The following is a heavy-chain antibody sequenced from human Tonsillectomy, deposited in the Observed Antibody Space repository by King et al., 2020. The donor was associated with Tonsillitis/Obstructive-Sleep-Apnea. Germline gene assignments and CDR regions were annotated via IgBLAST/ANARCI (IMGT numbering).Heavy chain of an antibody. CDR2: INPNSGGT. D-gene: IGHD3-3*01. V-gene: IGHV1-2*02. J-gene: IGHJ6*02. CDR1: GYTFTDYY. CDR3: ARQFLNMDV. Sequence: QLVQSGAEVKKPGASVNVSCKASGYTFTDYYIHWVRQAPGQGLEWMGWINPNSGGTKYAQKFQGRVTMTRDTSISTAYMALSRLRSDVTAIYYCARQFLNMDVWGQGTTVTVSS.